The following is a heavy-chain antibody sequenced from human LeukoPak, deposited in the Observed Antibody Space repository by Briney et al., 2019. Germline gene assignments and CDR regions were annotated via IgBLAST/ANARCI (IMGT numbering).Heavy chain of an antibody. J-gene: IGHJ3*02. CDR2: ISPYNGNT. Sequence: GASVKVSCKASGYTFTSYGISWVRQAPGQGLEWMGWISPYNGNTNYAQKLQGRVTMTTDTSTSTAYMELRSLRSDDTAVYFCARAQRQWYTSDAFDIWGQGTMVTVSS. CDR1: GYTFTSYG. V-gene: IGHV1-18*01. D-gene: IGHD6-19*01. CDR3: ARAQRQWYTSDAFDI.